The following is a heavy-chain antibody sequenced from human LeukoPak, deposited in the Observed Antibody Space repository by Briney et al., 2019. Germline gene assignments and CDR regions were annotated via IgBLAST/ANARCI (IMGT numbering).Heavy chain of an antibody. J-gene: IGHJ6*04. V-gene: IGHV1-2*02. Sequence: GASVKVSCKACGYTFTGYYMHWVRQAPGQGLEWMGWINPNSGGTNYAQKFQGRVTMTRNTSISTAYMELSSLRSEDTAVYYCARNVWFGELTPLDVWGKGTTVTISS. CDR3: ARNVWFGELTPLDV. CDR2: INPNSGGT. D-gene: IGHD3-10*01. CDR1: GYTFTGYY.